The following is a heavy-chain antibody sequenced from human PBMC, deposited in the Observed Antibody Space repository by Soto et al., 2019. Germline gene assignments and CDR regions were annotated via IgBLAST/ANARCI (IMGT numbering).Heavy chain of an antibody. J-gene: IGHJ5*01. V-gene: IGHV1-8*01. D-gene: IGHD2-21*02. CDR2: MNPKSGNT. Sequence: QVQLVQSGAEVKKPGASVKVSCRTSGYTFSNYDINWVRQATGQGLEWIGWMNPKSGNTGYSQRFQGRVTMTKDTSMSTAYMELTSLTSEDTAIYYCARGSVIRYSIAGDWYSRSGWFDSWGQGTLVTVSS. CDR3: ARGSVIRYSIAGDWYSRSGWFDS. CDR1: GYTFSNYD.